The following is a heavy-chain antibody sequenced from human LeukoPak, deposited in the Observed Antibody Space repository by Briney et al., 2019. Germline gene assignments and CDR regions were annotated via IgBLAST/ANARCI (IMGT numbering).Heavy chain of an antibody. D-gene: IGHD2-15*01. CDR2: ISYDGSNK. V-gene: IGHV3-30*03. J-gene: IGHJ4*02. CDR3: ARGGAAPSNYFDY. Sequence: GGSLRLSCAASGFTFSSYSMNWVRQAPGKGLEWVAVISYDGSNKYYADSVKGRFTISRDNSKNTLYLQMNSLRAEDTAVYYCARGGAAPSNYFDYWGQGTLVTVSS. CDR1: GFTFSSYS.